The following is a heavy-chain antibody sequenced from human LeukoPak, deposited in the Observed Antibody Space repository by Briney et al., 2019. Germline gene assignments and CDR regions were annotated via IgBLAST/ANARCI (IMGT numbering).Heavy chain of an antibody. CDR3: ARAHRGHSYGYLY. J-gene: IGHJ4*02. CDR2: ISPYNGNT. CDR1: GYTFTHYV. D-gene: IGHD5-18*01. V-gene: IGHV1-18*01. Sequence: ASVKVSCKTSGYTFTHYVISWVRQAPGQGLEWMGRISPYNGNTKYAQKLQGRVTMTTDTSTSTVYMELSSLRSEDTAVYYCARAHRGHSYGYLYWGQGTLVTVSS.